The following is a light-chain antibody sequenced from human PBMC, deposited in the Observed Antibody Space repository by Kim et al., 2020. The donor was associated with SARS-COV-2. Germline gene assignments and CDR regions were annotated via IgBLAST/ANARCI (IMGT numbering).Light chain of an antibody. J-gene: IGKJ1*01. V-gene: IGKV3-15*01. CDR3: QQYNNWPPWT. Sequence: SPGERGTLSCRASQSVSSNLAWYQQKPGQAPRLLIYGASTRATGIPARFSGSGSGTEFTLTISSLQSEDFALYYCQQYNNWPPWTFGQGTKVDIK. CDR2: GAS. CDR1: QSVSSN.